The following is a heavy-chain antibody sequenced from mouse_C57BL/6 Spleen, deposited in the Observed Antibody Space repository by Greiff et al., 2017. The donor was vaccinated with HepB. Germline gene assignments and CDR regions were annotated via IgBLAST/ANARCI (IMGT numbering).Heavy chain of an antibody. V-gene: IGHV2-9-1*01. J-gene: IGHJ3*01. Sequence: QVQLQQSGPGLVAPSQSLSITCTVSGFSLTSYAMSWVRQPPGKGLEWLGVIWTGGGTNYNSALKSRLSISKDNSKSQVFLKMNSLQTDDTARYYCARIGDDYDKNWFAYWGQGTLVTVSA. CDR2: IWTGGGT. D-gene: IGHD2-4*01. CDR1: GFSLTSYA. CDR3: ARIGDDYDKNWFAY.